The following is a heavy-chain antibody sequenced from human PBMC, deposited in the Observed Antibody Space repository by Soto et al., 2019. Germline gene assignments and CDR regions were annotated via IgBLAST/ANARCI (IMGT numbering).Heavy chain of an antibody. CDR1: GFTFRGYG. CDR3: ANSEYSRYKNIDV. CDR2: ISYDGSIK. V-gene: IGHV3-30*18. D-gene: IGHD5-18*01. Sequence: EGSLRLSCAASGFTFRGYGMHWVRQAPGRGLEWVALISYDGSIKYYADSVRGRFTISRDNSKNTLYLQMNSLRAEDTAVYYCANSEYSRYKNIDVWGQGTTVTV. J-gene: IGHJ6*02.